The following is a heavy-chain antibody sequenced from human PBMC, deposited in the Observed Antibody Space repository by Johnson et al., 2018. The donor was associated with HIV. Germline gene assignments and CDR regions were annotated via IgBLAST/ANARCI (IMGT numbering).Heavy chain of an antibody. Sequence: VQLVEYGGGLIQPGRSLRLSCAASGFTFDDYAMHWVRQAPGKGLEWVSAISGSGGSTYYADSVKGRFTISRDNSKNTLYLQMNSLRAEDTAVYFCARDRGYDAFDIWGQGTMVTVSS. D-gene: IGHD3-22*01. J-gene: IGHJ3*02. CDR1: GFTFDDYA. V-gene: IGHV3-23*04. CDR3: ARDRGYDAFDI. CDR2: ISGSGGST.